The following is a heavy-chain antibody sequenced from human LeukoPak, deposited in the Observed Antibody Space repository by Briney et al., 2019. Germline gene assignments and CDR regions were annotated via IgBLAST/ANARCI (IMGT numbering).Heavy chain of an antibody. Sequence: SVKVSCKASGGTFSGYAISWVRQAPGQGLEWMGGIIPIFGTANYAQKFQGRVTITTDESTSTAYMELSSLRSEDTAVYYCARGLNLVGATPLGYWGQGTLVTVSS. CDR2: IIPIFGTA. CDR3: ARGLNLVGATPLGY. D-gene: IGHD1-26*01. V-gene: IGHV1-69*05. J-gene: IGHJ4*02. CDR1: GGTFSGYA.